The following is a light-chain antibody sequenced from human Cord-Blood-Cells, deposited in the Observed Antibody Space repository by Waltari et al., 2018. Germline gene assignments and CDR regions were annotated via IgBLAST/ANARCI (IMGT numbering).Light chain of an antibody. CDR2: AAS. V-gene: IGKV1-39*01. CDR1: QSISSY. J-gene: IGKJ4*01. Sequence: DIQMTQSPSSLSASVGDRVTITCRARQSISSYLNWYQQKPGKAPKLLIYAASSLQSGVPSRCSGSGSGTDFTLTISSLQPEDFATYYCQQSYSTPVTFGGGTKVEIK. CDR3: QQSYSTPVT.